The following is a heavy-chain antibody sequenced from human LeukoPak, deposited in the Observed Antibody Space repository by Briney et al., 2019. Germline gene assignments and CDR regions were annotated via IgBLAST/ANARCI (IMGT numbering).Heavy chain of an antibody. Sequence: QSWGSLRLSCAASGFTFSIYAMSWVRQAPGKGLEWVSAISGSGGSTYYADSVKGRFTISRDNSKNTLYLQMNSLRAEDTAIYYCAKRHYYDTSAYLGAFDCWGQGTLVTVSS. D-gene: IGHD3-22*01. CDR3: AKRHYYDTSAYLGAFDC. V-gene: IGHV3-23*01. CDR2: ISGSGGST. J-gene: IGHJ4*02. CDR1: GFTFSIYA.